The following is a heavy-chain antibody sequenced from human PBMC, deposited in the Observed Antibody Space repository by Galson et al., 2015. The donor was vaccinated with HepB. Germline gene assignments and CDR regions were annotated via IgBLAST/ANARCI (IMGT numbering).Heavy chain of an antibody. J-gene: IGHJ4*02. Sequence: SLRLSCAASGFTFSSYAMSWVRQAPGKGLEWVSAISGSGGSTYYADSVKGRFTISRDNSKNTLYLQMNSLRAEDTAVYYCAKFLPFRSGLTKMGSGSYWGGFDYWGQGTLVTVSS. CDR2: ISGSGGST. V-gene: IGHV3-23*01. D-gene: IGHD1-26*01. CDR1: GFTFSSYA. CDR3: AKFLPFRSGLTKMGSGSYWGGFDY.